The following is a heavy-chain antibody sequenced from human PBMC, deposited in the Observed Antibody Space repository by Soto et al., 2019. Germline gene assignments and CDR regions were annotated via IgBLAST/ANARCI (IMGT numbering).Heavy chain of an antibody. CDR2: IIPMFGTA. D-gene: IGHD5-18*01. CDR1: GGTFSTYA. V-gene: IGHV1-69*12. CDR3: ASGIQLWLRRINNGYSG. Sequence: QVQLVQSGAEVKKPESSVKVSCKAPGGTFSTYAISWGRQAPGQGLEWMGGIIPMFGTANYAQRVQDRVTITADESTNTVYMELSSLRSEDTAVYFCASGIQLWLRRINNGYSGWGQGTLVTVSS. J-gene: IGHJ4*02.